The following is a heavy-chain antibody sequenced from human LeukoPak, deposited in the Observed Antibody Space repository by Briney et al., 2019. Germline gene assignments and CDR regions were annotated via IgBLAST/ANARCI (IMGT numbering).Heavy chain of an antibody. J-gene: IGHJ6*02. Sequence: GGPLRLSCAASGFTFSSYGMHWVRQAPGKGLEWVAVIWYDGSNKYYADSVKGRFTISRDNSKNTLYLQMNSLRAEDTAVYYCARSWYSISSGLYGMDGWGQGTTVSVSS. D-gene: IGHD6-6*01. V-gene: IGHV3-33*01. CDR3: ARSWYSISSGLYGMDG. CDR2: IWYDGSNK. CDR1: GFTFSSYG.